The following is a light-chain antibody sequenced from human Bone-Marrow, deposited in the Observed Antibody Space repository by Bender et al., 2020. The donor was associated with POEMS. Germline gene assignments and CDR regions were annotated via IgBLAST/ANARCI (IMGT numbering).Light chain of an antibody. CDR2: INN. CDR1: SSNIGTNP. J-gene: IGLJ3*02. Sequence: HSVVTQPPSVSGTPGQRVTISCSGSSSNIGTNPVNWYQQLPGTAPKLLIYINNQRPSGVPDRFSGSKSGTSASLAISGLQSEDEADYYCAAWEDSLNGWVFGGGTKLTVL. V-gene: IGLV1-44*01. CDR3: AAWEDSLNGWV.